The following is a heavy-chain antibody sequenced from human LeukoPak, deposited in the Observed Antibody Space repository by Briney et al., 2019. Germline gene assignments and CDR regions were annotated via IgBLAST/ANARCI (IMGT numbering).Heavy chain of an antibody. J-gene: IGHJ6*03. CDR1: GGSISGYY. Sequence: PSETLSLTCTVSGGSISGYYWVWIRQPPGKGLEWIGYIYYSGGTNYNPSLKSRVTISVDTSKNQFSLKLSSVTAADTAVYYCARESPLYSSSSYYYYYMDVWGKGTTVTVSS. CDR3: ARESPLYSSSSYYYYYMDV. V-gene: IGHV4-59*01. CDR2: IYYSGGT. D-gene: IGHD6-6*01.